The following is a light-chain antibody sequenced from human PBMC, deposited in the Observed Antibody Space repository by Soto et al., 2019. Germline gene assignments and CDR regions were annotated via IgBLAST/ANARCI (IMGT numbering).Light chain of an antibody. CDR1: SSNIGADFG. Sequence: QSVLTQPPSVSGAPGQRVTISCTGNSSNIGADFGVHWYQQLPGTGPKVLIYGNTNRPSGVPLRFSGSKSGTSASLTITGLQIDDEGDYYCQFYDSCLKNSWVFGGGTKVTVL. CDR3: QFYDSCLKNSWV. J-gene: IGLJ2*01. V-gene: IGLV1-40*01. CDR2: GNT.